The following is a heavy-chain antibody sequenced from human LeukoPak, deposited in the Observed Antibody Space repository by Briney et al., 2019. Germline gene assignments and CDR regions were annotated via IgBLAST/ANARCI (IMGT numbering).Heavy chain of an antibody. CDR3: ARDKWRVVPAVYYYYYMDV. CDR1: GYTFTGYY. J-gene: IGHJ6*03. V-gene: IGHV1-2*02. CDR2: ISPNSGGT. Sequence: GASVTVSCKASGYTFTGYYMHWVRQAPGQGLEWMGWISPNSGGTNYAQKFQGRVTMTRDTSISTAYMELSRLRSDDTAVYYCARDKWRVVPAVYYYYYMDVWGKGTTVTVTS. D-gene: IGHD2-2*01.